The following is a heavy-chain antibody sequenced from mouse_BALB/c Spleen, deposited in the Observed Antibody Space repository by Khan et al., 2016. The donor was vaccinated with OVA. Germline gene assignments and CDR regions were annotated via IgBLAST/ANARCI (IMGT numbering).Heavy chain of an antibody. CDR1: GFSLSNYS. Sequence: QVQLKQSGPGLVQPSQSLSITCTVSGFSLSNYSVHWVRQSPGKGLEWLGVIWSAGSTDYNAAFISRLTISKDNSRSQVLFKMNSLQPNDTAIYYWSRRGYDYGRGALFAYWGQGTLVTVSA. CDR3: SRRGYDYGRGALFAY. D-gene: IGHD2-4*01. J-gene: IGHJ3*01. CDR2: IWSAGST. V-gene: IGHV2-2*02.